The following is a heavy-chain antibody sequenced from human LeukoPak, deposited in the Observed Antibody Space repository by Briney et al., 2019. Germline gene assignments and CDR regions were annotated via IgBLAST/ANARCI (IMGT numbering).Heavy chain of an antibody. Sequence: ASVKVSCKASGYTFTGYYIHWVRQAPGQGLEWMGRINPNSGGLNYAQKFQGRVTMTRDTSISTAYMELSRLRSDDTAVYYCAREWSYGDYYDYWGQGTLVTVSS. CDR3: AREWSYGDYYDY. D-gene: IGHD4-17*01. CDR1: GYTFTGYY. J-gene: IGHJ4*02. CDR2: INPNSGGL. V-gene: IGHV1-2*06.